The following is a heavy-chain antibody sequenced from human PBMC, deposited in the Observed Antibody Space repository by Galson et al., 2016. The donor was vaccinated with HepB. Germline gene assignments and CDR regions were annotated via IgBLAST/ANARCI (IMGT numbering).Heavy chain of an antibody. Sequence: SETLSLTCTVSGGSISSSSYYWGWIRQPPGKGLEWIGSIYYSGSTYYNPSLKSRVTISVDTSKNQFSLKLSSVTAADTAVYYCARSFGSSSVVYYGMDVWGQGTTVTVSS. CDR2: IYYSGST. J-gene: IGHJ6*02. CDR1: GGSISSSSYY. CDR3: ARSFGSSSVVYYGMDV. V-gene: IGHV4-39*07. D-gene: IGHD6-6*01.